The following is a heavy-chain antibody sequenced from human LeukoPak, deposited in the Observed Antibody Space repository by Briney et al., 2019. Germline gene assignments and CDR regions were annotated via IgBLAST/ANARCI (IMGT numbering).Heavy chain of an antibody. CDR3: ARGWDYDSGGRPTAYVY. D-gene: IGHD3-22*01. V-gene: IGHV1-69*06. CDR2: IIPIFGTA. J-gene: IGHJ4*02. CDR1: GGTFSNYA. Sequence: GGSVKVSCKASGGTFSNYAINWVRQAPGQGLEWMGGIIPIFGTANYAQKFQGRVTITADKSTSTAYMELNSLKSEDTAVYYCARGWDYDSGGRPTAYVYWGQGTLVTVSS.